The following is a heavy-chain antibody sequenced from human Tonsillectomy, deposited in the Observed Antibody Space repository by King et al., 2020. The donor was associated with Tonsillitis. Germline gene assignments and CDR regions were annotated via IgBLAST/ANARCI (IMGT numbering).Heavy chain of an antibody. J-gene: IGHJ6*02. D-gene: IGHD3-10*01. CDR1: GFTFNSYS. CDR3: VRFVGSGKLRAYYYGLDV. Sequence: VQLVESGGGLVKPGGSLRLSCAASGFTFNSYSMHWVRQAPGKGLEWVSSTTSSSSYMYYADSVKGRFTISRDNAKNSLFLQMNSLRLEDTAVYYCVRFVGSGKLRAYYYGLDVWGQGTTVTVSS. V-gene: IGHV3-21*01. CDR2: TTSSSSYM.